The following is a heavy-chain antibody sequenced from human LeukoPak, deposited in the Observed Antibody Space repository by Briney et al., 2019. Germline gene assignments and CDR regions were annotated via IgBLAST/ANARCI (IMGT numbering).Heavy chain of an antibody. CDR3: ARPTYPYGDYDQPFDY. J-gene: IGHJ4*02. D-gene: IGHD4-17*01. CDR2: IFPGDSHT. CDR1: GYRFTNYW. V-gene: IGHV5-51*01. Sequence: GESLKISCQGSGYRFTNYWIGWVRQMPGKGLEWMGAIFPGDSHTIYRPSFQGQVTFSVDKSIGTAYLQWSSLKASDTAMYYCARPTYPYGDYDQPFDYWGQGTLVTVSS.